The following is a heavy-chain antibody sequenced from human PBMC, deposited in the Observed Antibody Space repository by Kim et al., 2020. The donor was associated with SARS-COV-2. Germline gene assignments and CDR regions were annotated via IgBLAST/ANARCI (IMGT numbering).Heavy chain of an antibody. CDR3: ASGSRHVGYYFDY. CDR2: ISTSSSST. Sequence: GGSLRLSCAASGFVFSIYSMHWVRQAPGKGLEWGAYISTSSSSTYYTDSVKGRFTISRDNARNSLYLQMNSLRDEDTAVYYCASGSRHVGYYFDYWGQGTLVTVSP. CDR1: GFVFSIYS. J-gene: IGHJ4*02. V-gene: IGHV3-48*02. D-gene: IGHD1-26*01.